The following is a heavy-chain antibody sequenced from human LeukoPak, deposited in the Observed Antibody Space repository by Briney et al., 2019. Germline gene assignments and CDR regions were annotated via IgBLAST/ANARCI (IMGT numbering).Heavy chain of an antibody. Sequence: SETLSLTCAVSGYSISSDYYWGWIRQPPGKVLEWIGTISQSGSTYYNPSLKSRVTISVDTSKNQFSLKLSSVTAADTAVYYCARGRIAARLPHFDYWGQGTLVTVSS. CDR2: ISQSGST. CDR1: GYSISSDYY. CDR3: ARGRIAARLPHFDY. D-gene: IGHD6-6*01. J-gene: IGHJ4*02. V-gene: IGHV4-38-2*01.